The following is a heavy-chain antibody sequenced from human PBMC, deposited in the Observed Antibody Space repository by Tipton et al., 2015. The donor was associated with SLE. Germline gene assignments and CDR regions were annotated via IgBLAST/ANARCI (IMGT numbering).Heavy chain of an antibody. V-gene: IGHV4-34*01. J-gene: IGHJ6*02. CDR2: INHSGST. D-gene: IGHD1-26*01. CDR3: ARVCLKWELLDLGGMDV. Sequence: TLSLTCAVCGGSFSGYYWSWIRQPPGKGLEWIGEINHSGSTNYNPSLKSRVTISVDTSKNQFSLKLSSVTAADTAVYYCARVCLKWELLDLGGMDVWGQGTTVTVSS. CDR1: GGSFSGYY.